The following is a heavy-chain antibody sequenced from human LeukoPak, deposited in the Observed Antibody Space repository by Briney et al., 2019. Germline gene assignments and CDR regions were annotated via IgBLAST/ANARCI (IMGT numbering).Heavy chain of an antibody. V-gene: IGHV4-30-2*01. CDR3: ARGVVAALVGPWYFDY. CDR1: GGSISSGGYS. Sequence: SETLSLTCAVSGGSISSGGYSWSWIRQPPGKGLEWIGYIYHSGSTYYNPSLKSRVTISVDRSKNQFSLKLSSVTAADTAVYYCARGVVAALVGPWYFDYWGQGTLVTVSS. CDR2: IYHSGST. J-gene: IGHJ4*02. D-gene: IGHD2-15*01.